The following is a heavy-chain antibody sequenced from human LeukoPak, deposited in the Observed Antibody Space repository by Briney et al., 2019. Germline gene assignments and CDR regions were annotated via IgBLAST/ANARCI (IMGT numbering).Heavy chain of an antibody. CDR1: GFTFSSYG. CDR3: ARDKIVGATYFDY. J-gene: IGHJ4*02. Sequence: GGSLRLSCAASGFTFSSYGMHWVRQAPGKGLEWVAVISYDGSNKYYADSVKGRFTISRDNSKNTLYLQMNSLRAEDTAVYYCARDKIVGATYFDYWGQGTLVTVSS. D-gene: IGHD1-26*01. V-gene: IGHV3-30*03. CDR2: ISYDGSNK.